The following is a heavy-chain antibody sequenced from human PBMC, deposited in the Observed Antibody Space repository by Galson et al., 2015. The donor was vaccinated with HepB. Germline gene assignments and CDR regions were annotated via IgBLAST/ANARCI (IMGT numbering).Heavy chain of an antibody. CDR1: GFTFSTYA. J-gene: IGHJ2*01. V-gene: IGHV3-23*01. CDR3: ARSPPRELGPKEFDL. Sequence: SLRLSCAASGFTFSTYAMTWVRQAPGKGLEWVSSISGSGGNTYYADSVKGRFTISRDNSKNTLSLQMNSLRAEDTAVYYCARSPPRELGPKEFDLWGRGTLVTVSS. D-gene: IGHD7-27*01. CDR2: ISGSGGNT.